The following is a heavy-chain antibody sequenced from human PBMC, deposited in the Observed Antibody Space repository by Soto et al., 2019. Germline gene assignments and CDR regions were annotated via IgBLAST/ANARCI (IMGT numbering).Heavy chain of an antibody. J-gene: IGHJ6*02. D-gene: IGHD3-3*01. CDR2: IYYSGST. CDR1: GGSISSGDYY. V-gene: IGHV4-30-4*01. Sequence: SETLSLTCTVSGGSISSGDYYWSWIRQPPGKGLEWIGYIYYSGSTYYNPSLKSRVTISVDTSKNQFSLKLSSVTAADTAVYYCAREYYDFWSGKPNYGMDVWGQGTTVTVSS. CDR3: AREYYDFWSGKPNYGMDV.